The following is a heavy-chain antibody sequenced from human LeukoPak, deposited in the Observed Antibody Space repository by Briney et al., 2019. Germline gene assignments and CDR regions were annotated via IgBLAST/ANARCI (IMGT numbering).Heavy chain of an antibody. Sequence: GGSLRLSCAASGFTFNTYWMHWVRQGPGKGLVWVSRISSDGSSTSYADSVKGRFTISRDNAKNTMYLQMTGLRAEDTAMYYCARHYTYGFDSWGQGTLVTVSS. V-gene: IGHV3-74*01. CDR1: GFTFNTYW. D-gene: IGHD3-10*01. CDR3: ARHYTYGFDS. CDR2: ISSDGSST. J-gene: IGHJ4*02.